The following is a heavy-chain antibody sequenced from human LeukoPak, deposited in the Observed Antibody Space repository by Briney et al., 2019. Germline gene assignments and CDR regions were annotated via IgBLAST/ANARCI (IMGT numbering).Heavy chain of an antibody. Sequence: SQTLSLTCTVSGGSISSASYYWSWIRQPPGKGLEWIGYIYYSGSTNYNPSLKSRVTISVDTSKNQFSLKLSSVTAADTAVYYCARALVGAPGDAFDIWGQGTMVTVSS. CDR1: GGSISSASYY. J-gene: IGHJ3*02. V-gene: IGHV4-61*01. D-gene: IGHD1-26*01. CDR2: IYYSGST. CDR3: ARALVGAPGDAFDI.